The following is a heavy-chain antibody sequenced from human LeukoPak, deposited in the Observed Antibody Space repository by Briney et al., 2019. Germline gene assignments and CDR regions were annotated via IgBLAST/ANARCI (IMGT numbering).Heavy chain of an antibody. V-gene: IGHV3-21*01. Sequence: PGGSLRLSCAASGYTFSSYSMNWVRQAPGKGLEWASSISSSSSYIYYADSVKGRFTISRDNAKNSLRLQMNSLRAEDTAVYYCARLERESYSLVYWGQGTLVTVSS. CDR3: ARLERESYSLVY. CDR2: ISSSSSYI. D-gene: IGHD1-26*01. J-gene: IGHJ4*02. CDR1: GYTFSSYS.